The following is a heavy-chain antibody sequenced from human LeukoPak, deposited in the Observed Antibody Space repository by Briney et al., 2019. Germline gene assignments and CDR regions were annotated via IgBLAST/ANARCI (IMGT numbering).Heavy chain of an antibody. J-gene: IGHJ3*02. CDR3: AKESSSWYPDAFDI. V-gene: IGHV1-69*04. D-gene: IGHD6-13*01. CDR1: GGTFSSYA. CDR2: IIPILGIA. Sequence: ASVKVSCKASGGTFSSYAISWVRQAPGQGLEWMGRIIPILGIANYAQKFQGRVTITADKSTSTAYMELSSLRSEDTAVYYCAKESSSWYPDAFDIWGQGTMVTVSS.